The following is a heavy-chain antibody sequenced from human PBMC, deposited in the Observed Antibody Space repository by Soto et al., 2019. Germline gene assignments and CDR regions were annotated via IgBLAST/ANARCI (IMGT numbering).Heavy chain of an antibody. Sequence: SETLSLTCTVSGGSISSGGYYWSWIRQHPGKGLEWIGYIYYSGSTYYNPSLKSRVTISVDTSKNQFSLKLSSVTAADTAVYYCARDRDDILTGPNFFDYWGQGTLVTVSS. D-gene: IGHD3-9*01. J-gene: IGHJ4*02. CDR3: ARDRDDILTGPNFFDY. CDR2: IYYSGST. V-gene: IGHV4-31*03. CDR1: GGSISSGGYY.